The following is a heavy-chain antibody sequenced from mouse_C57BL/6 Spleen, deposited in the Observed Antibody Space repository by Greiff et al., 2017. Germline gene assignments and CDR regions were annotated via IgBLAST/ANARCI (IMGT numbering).Heavy chain of an antibody. CDR1: GYTFTSYG. J-gene: IGHJ1*03. V-gene: IGHV1-81*01. D-gene: IGHD1-1*01. CDR2: IYPRSGNT. Sequence: QVQLQQSGAELARPGASVKLSCKASGYTFTSYGISWVKQRTGQGLEWIGEIYPRSGNTYYNAKFKGKATLTADKSSSTAYMELRSLTSEDSAVYFCARVDYYGSSSYFDVWGTGTTVTVSS. CDR3: ARVDYYGSSSYFDV.